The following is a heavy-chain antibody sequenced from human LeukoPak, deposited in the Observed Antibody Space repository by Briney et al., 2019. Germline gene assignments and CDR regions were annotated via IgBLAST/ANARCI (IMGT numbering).Heavy chain of an antibody. D-gene: IGHD3-10*01. Sequence: GGSLRLSCAASGFTFSSYAMHWVRQAPGKGLEWVAVISYDGSNKYYADSAKGRFTISRDNSKNMLYLEVISLTADDTAVYYCAKDDAWLRFGEWSQGTLVTVSS. CDR2: ISYDGSNK. CDR3: AKDDAWLRFGE. V-gene: IGHV3-30*04. J-gene: IGHJ4*02. CDR1: GFTFSSYA.